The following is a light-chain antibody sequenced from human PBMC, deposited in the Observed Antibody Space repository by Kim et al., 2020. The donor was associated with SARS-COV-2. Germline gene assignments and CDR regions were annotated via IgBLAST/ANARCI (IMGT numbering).Light chain of an antibody. CDR3: SAWDSSLNAWV. CDR1: NNNVGNQG. J-gene: IGLJ3*02. V-gene: IGLV10-54*04. CDR2: RNN. Sequence: QTATLTCTGNNNNVGNQGAAWLQQHQGHPPKLLSYRNNNRPSGISERFSASRSGDTASPTITGLQPEDETDYYCSAWDSSLNAWVFGGGTQLTVL.